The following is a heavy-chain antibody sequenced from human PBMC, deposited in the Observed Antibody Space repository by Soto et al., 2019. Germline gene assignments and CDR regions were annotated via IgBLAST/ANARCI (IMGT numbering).Heavy chain of an antibody. V-gene: IGHV4-4*07. CDR2: VYASGST. CDR3: ARNYGASF. Sequence: LSLTYPVSGSSLSPYYWSWIRQSAGKGLEWIGRVYASGSTNYNPSLKSRVTMSVDTSKTQFSLELTSVTAADTAVYYCARNYGASFWGQGTLVTVSS. D-gene: IGHD4-17*01. CDR1: GSSLSPYY. J-gene: IGHJ4*02.